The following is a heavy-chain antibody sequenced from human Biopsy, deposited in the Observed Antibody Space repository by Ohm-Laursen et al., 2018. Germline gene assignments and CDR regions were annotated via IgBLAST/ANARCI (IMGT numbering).Heavy chain of an antibody. D-gene: IGHD1-26*01. Sequence: ASVKVSCKSSGYTFTSHDINWVRQATGQGLEWMGWMSPNTGNTVYAQRFQDRVTMTSDTSTGAAYMELTSLTSDDTAVYFCARWETTLGRGPDSWGQGTLVAVSS. V-gene: IGHV1-8*01. J-gene: IGHJ4*02. CDR1: GYTFTSHD. CDR3: ARWETTLGRGPDS. CDR2: MSPNTGNT.